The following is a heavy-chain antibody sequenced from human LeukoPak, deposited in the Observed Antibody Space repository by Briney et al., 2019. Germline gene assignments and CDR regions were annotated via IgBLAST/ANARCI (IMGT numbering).Heavy chain of an antibody. Sequence: SETLSLTCTVSGYSITRGSYWGWIRQPPGKGLEWIANIYHSGSTYYNPSLKSRVTISVDTSKNQFSLKLSSVTAADTAIYYCARVRVNSGYYFGDAFDIWGQGTMVTVSS. V-gene: IGHV4-38-2*02. CDR2: IYHSGST. D-gene: IGHD3-22*01. CDR1: GYSITRGSY. CDR3: ARVRVNSGYYFGDAFDI. J-gene: IGHJ3*02.